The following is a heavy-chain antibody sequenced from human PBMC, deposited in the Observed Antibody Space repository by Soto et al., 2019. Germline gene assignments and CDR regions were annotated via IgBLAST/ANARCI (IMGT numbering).Heavy chain of an antibody. D-gene: IGHD3-22*01. V-gene: IGHV6-1*01. CDR2: TYYRSRWYN. CDR1: GDSVSSNSAA. Sequence: SQTLSLTCAISGDSVSSNSAAWNWIRQSPSRGLEWLGRTYYRSRWYNDYAVSVKSRITTNPDTSKSQFSLQLNSVTPEDTAVYYCARAGYYYDSSGYYPVFDYWGQGTLVTVSS. J-gene: IGHJ4*02. CDR3: ARAGYYYDSSGYYPVFDY.